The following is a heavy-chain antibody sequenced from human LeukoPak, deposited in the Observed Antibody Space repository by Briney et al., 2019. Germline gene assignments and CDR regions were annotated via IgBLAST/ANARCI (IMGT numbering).Heavy chain of an antibody. V-gene: IGHV4-59*01. D-gene: IGHD6-13*01. CDR3: ARVYKGYSSLYFDY. CDR2: IYYSGST. Sequence: SETLSLTCTVAGGSISSYYWSWIRQPAGKGLEWIGYIYYSGSTNYNPSLKSRVTISVDTSKNQFSLKLSSVTAADTAVYYCARVYKGYSSLYFDYWGQGTLVTVSS. J-gene: IGHJ4*02. CDR1: GGSISSYY.